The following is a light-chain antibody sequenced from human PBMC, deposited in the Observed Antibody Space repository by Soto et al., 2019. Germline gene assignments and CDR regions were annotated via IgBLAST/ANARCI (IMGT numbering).Light chain of an antibody. CDR3: QQYNTYSWT. Sequence: DIQMTPSPSTLSASVGERVTISCRANESISSLLAWYQQKPGKAPKLLIYDASSLESGVPSKFRGSGSGTEFTLTISSLQSDDFATYYCQQYNTYSWTFGQGTKGDIK. V-gene: IGKV1-5*01. CDR2: DAS. J-gene: IGKJ1*01. CDR1: ESISSL.